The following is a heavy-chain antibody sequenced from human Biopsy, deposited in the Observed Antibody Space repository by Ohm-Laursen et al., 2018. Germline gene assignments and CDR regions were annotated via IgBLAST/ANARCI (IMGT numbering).Heavy chain of an antibody. CDR2: IIAVSGLV. CDR1: GGTFSNYA. CDR3: ATPFQYYDSWGGYPPFDH. Sequence: SVKVACKASGGTFSNYAISWVRQAPGEGLEWMGGIIAVSGLVNYAPKFQGRVSITADKSTTTAYMELSNLKSGDTAVYYCATPFQYYDSWGGYPPFDHWGQGALVTVSS. V-gene: IGHV1-69*10. J-gene: IGHJ4*02. D-gene: IGHD3-3*01.